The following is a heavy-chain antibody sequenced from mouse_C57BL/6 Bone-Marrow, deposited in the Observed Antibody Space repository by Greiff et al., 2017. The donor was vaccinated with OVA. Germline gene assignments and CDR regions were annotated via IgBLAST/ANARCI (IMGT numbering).Heavy chain of an antibody. CDR2: IYPGDGDT. CDR1: GYAFSSSW. D-gene: IGHD4-1*01. Sequence: QVQLQQSGPELVKPGASVKISCKASGYAFSSSWMNWVKQRPGKGLEWIGRIYPGDGDTNYNGKFKGKATLTADKSSSTAYMQLSSLTSEDSAVYFCARRLGREVDYWGQGTSVTVSS. V-gene: IGHV1-82*01. J-gene: IGHJ4*01. CDR3: ARRLGREVDY.